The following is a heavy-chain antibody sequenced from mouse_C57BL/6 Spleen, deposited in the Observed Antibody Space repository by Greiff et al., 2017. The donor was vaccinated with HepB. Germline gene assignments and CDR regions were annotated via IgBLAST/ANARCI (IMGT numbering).Heavy chain of an antibody. D-gene: IGHD1-1*02. Sequence: EVQLQQSGPELVKPGDSVKISCKASGYSFTGYFMNWVMQSHGKSLEWIGRINPYNGDTFYNQKFKGKATLTVDKSSSTAHMELRSLTSEDSAVYYCARGTIYGSFDYWGQGTTLTVSS. CDR3: ARGTIYGSFDY. J-gene: IGHJ2*01. CDR1: GYSFTGYF. CDR2: INPYNGDT. V-gene: IGHV1-20*01.